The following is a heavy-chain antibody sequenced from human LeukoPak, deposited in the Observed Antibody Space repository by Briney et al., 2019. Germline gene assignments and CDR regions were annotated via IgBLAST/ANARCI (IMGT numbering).Heavy chain of an antibody. J-gene: IGHJ3*02. CDR1: GFTFSSYG. Sequence: PGRSLRLSCAASGFTFSSYGMHWVRQAPGKGLEWVAVISYDGSNKYYADSVRGRFTISRDNSKNTLYLQMNSLRAEDTAVYYCATDGGAFDIWGQGTMVTVSS. CDR3: ATDGGAFDI. V-gene: IGHV3-30*03. CDR2: ISYDGSNK. D-gene: IGHD6-25*01.